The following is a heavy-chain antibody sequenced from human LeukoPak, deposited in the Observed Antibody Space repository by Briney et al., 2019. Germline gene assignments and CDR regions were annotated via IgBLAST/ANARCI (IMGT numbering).Heavy chain of an antibody. J-gene: IGHJ5*02. CDR2: INPSVGST. CDR3: ARGRELNWFDP. V-gene: IGHV1-46*01. Sequence: ASVKVSCKASGFTLTSFYMHWVRQAPGQGLEWMGVINPSVGSTSYAQKFQGRVTMTRDTSTSTVYMELSSLRSEDTAVYYCARGRELNWFDPWGQGTPVTVSS. D-gene: IGHD5-24*01. CDR1: GFTLTSFY.